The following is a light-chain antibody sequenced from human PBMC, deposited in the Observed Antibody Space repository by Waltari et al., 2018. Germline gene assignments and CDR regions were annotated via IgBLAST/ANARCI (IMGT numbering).Light chain of an antibody. CDR1: SNDVGGYND. CDR3: LSFRGGNTRV. CDR2: DVN. Sequence: QAALTQPPSVSKSLGQAVTISCTGTSNDVGGYNDVPWYQQYPGTAPRLVIYDVNIRPSGVSDRFSGSKSGKTASLTISGLQAEDEADYYCLSFRGGNTRVFGGGTRLTVL. V-gene: IGLV2-11*01. J-gene: IGLJ2*01.